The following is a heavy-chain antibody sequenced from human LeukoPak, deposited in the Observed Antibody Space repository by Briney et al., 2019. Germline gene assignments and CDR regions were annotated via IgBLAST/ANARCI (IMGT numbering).Heavy chain of an antibody. V-gene: IGHV4-59*11. CDR2: IYYSGST. J-gene: IGHJ6*03. CDR3: ARGGFGAYYYYYYMDV. Sequence: SETLSLTCTVSGGSISSHYWSWIRQPPGKGLEGIGYIYYSGSTNYNPSLKSRVTISVDTSKNQFSLKLSSVTAADTAVYYCARGGFGAYYYYYYMDVWGKGTTVTVSS. CDR1: GGSISSHY. D-gene: IGHD3-16*01.